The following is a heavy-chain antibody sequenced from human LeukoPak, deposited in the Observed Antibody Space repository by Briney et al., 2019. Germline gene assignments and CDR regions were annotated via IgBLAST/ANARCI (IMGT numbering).Heavy chain of an antibody. CDR1: EFTFSSYA. D-gene: IGHD5-24*01. V-gene: IGHV3-23*01. CDR3: AKDKRTLHRTFDY. CDR2: ISGSGGST. J-gene: IGHJ4*02. Sequence: GXXRLSCAASEFTFSSYAMSRVRQAPGKGVEGVSSISGSGGSTYYADSVKGGFTISGDNSKKTLYLQTHSLRAEDTAVYYCAKDKRTLHRTFDYWGQGTLVTVSS.